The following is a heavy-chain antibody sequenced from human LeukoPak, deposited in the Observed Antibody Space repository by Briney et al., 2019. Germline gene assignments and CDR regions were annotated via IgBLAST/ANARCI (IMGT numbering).Heavy chain of an antibody. CDR2: ISGSGGST. CDR3: AKAGSRMYNGSYYSVYYFDY. J-gene: IGHJ4*02. D-gene: IGHD1-26*01. V-gene: IGHV3-23*01. CDR1: GFTFSSYA. Sequence: GGSLRLSCAASGFTFSSYAMSWVRQAPGKGLEWVSAISGSGGSTYYADSVKGRFTISRDNSKNTLYLQMNSLRAEDTAVYYCAKAGSRMYNGSYYSVYYFDYWGQGTLVTVSS.